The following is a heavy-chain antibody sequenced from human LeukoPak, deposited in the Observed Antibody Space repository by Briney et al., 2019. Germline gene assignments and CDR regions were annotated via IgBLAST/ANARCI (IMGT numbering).Heavy chain of an antibody. J-gene: IGHJ4*02. V-gene: IGHV3-30-3*01. D-gene: IGHD6-19*01. Sequence: GRSLRLSCAAPGFTFSSYAMHWVRQAPGKGLEWVAVISYDGSNKYYADSVKGRFTISRDNSKNTLYLQMNSLRAEDTAVYYCARDAHLYSSGWYSYYFDYWGQGTLVTVSS. CDR1: GFTFSSYA. CDR3: ARDAHLYSSGWYSYYFDY. CDR2: ISYDGSNK.